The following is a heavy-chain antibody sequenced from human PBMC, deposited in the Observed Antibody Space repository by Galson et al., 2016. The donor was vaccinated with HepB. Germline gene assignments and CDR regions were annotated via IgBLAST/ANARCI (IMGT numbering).Heavy chain of an antibody. Sequence: SLRLSCAASGFTFSTYALHWVRQAPGKGLEWVSFIANNGTRKDYVDSVKGRFTISRDNAKNTLYVQMNSLRADDTALYYCAREGYSYESDYFDYWGQGTLVTVSA. CDR1: GFTFSTYA. V-gene: IGHV3-30-3*01. CDR2: IANNGTRK. CDR3: AREGYSYESDYFDY. D-gene: IGHD5-12*01. J-gene: IGHJ4*02.